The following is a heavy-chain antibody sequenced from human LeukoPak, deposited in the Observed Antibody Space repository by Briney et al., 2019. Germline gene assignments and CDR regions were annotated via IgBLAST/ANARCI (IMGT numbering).Heavy chain of an antibody. D-gene: IGHD5-24*01. CDR1: GFTFSSYA. J-gene: IGHJ5*02. V-gene: IGHV3-30*18. CDR2: ISYDGSNK. CDR3: AKQFVDI. Sequence: QAGGSLRLSCAASGFTFSSYAMSWVRQAPGKGLEWVAVISYDGSNKYYADSVKGRFTISRDNSKNTLYLQMNSLRAEDTGVYYCAKQFVDIWGQGTLVTVSS.